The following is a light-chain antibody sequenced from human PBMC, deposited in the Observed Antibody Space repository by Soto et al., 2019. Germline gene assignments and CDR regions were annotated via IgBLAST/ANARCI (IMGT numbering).Light chain of an antibody. Sequence: QSVLTQPPSASGTPGQRVTISCSGGSSNIGSNTVYWYQQLPGTAPKLLIYSSNQRPSGVPDRFSGSKSGTSASLAISGLQSEDEADYYCAAWDDRLTVVLFGGGTQLTVL. CDR2: SSN. J-gene: IGLJ2*01. CDR3: AAWDDRLTVVL. V-gene: IGLV1-44*01. CDR1: SSNIGSNT.